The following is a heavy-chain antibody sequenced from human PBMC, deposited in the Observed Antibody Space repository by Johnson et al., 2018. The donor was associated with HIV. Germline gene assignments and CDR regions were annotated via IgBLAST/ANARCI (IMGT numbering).Heavy chain of an antibody. V-gene: IGHV3-30*02. CDR1: GFTFSSYG. J-gene: IGHJ3*02. Sequence: QVQLVESGGGVVQPGGSLRLSCAASGFTFSSYGMHWVRQAPGKGLEWVAFIRYDGSNKYYADSVKGRFTVSRDNSKNTLYLQMNNLRAEDTAVYYCAKRGRWSGGTCSTYDAFDIWGQGTMVTVSS. CDR3: AKRGRWSGGTCSTYDAFDI. D-gene: IGHD2-15*01. CDR2: IRYDGSNK.